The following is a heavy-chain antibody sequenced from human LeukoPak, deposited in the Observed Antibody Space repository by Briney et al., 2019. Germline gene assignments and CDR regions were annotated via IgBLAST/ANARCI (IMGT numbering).Heavy chain of an antibody. CDR1: GGSISSSSYY. D-gene: IGHD5-18*01. J-gene: IGHJ4*02. V-gene: IGHV4-39*07. Sequence: SETLSLTCTVSGGSISSSSYYWGWIRQPPGKGLEWIGSIYYSGSTYYNPSLKSRVTISVDTSKNQFSLKLSSVTAADTAVYYCATPGGYSYGYFDYWGQGTLVTVSS. CDR2: IYYSGST. CDR3: ATPGGYSYGYFDY.